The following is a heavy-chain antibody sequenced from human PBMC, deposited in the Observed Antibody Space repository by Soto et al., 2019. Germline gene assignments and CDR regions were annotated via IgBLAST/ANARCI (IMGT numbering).Heavy chain of an antibody. CDR2: MNPNSGNT. CDR3: AGGYDYLRGTDAFDI. V-gene: IGHV1-8*01. D-gene: IGHD4-17*01. J-gene: IGHJ3*02. Sequence: ASVKVSCKASGYTFTSYDINWVRQATGQGLEWMGWMNPNSGNTGYAQKFQGRVTMTRNTSISTAYMELSSLRSEDTAVYYCAGGYDYLRGTDAFDIWGQGTMVTVSS. CDR1: GYTFTSYD.